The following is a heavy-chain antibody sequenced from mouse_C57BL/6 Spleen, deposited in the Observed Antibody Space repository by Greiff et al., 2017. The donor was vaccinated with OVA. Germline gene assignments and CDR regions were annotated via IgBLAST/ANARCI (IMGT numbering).Heavy chain of an antibody. Sequence: VQLQQSGAELVKPGASVKLSCKASGYNFTEYTIHWVKQRSGQGLEWIGWFYPGSGSIKYNEKFKEKATVTAYTSSSTVSMELSSLTSVDSAVYFCAIHYDFLDYWGQGTTLTVSS. CDR1: GYNFTEYT. CDR3: AIHYDFLDY. J-gene: IGHJ2*01. V-gene: IGHV1-62-2*01. CDR2: FYPGSGSI.